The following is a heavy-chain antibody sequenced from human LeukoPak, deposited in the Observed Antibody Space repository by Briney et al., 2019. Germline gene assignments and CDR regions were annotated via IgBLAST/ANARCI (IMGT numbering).Heavy chain of an antibody. J-gene: IGHJ3*02. CDR3: ARESVTMVRRAFDI. CDR1: GFTFSSYE. CDR2: XSSSGSTI. D-gene: IGHD3-10*01. V-gene: IGHV3-48*03. Sequence: SLRLSCAASGFTFSSYEMNWVRQAPGKGLEWVSYXSSSGSTIYYADSVKGRFTISRDNAKNSLYLQMNSLRAEDTAVYYCARESVTMVRRAFDIWGQGTMVTVSS.